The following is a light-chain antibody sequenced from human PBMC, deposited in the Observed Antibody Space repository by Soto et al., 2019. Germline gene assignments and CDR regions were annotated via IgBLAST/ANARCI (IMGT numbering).Light chain of an antibody. Sequence: DIQMTQSPSSLSVSVGDGVTITCRACQSISSYLNWYQQKPGKAPKLLIYAASSLQSGDPSRFSGSGSGTDFTLTISSLQPEDFAAYYCQQSYSTPFTFGPGTKVDIK. J-gene: IGKJ3*01. CDR1: QSISSY. CDR3: QQSYSTPFT. V-gene: IGKV1-39*01. CDR2: AAS.